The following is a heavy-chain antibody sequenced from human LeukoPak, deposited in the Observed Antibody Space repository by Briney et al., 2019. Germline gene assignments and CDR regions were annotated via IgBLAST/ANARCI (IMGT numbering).Heavy chain of an antibody. D-gene: IGHD6-19*01. CDR3: ARMSIAVAGTGFSNFDY. CDR1: GFTFSSYS. V-gene: IGHV3-48*01. Sequence: GGSLRLSCAASGFTFSSYSMNWVRQAPGKGLEWVSYISSSSSTIYYADSVKGRFTISRDNAKNSLYLQMNSLRAEDTAVYYCARMSIAVAGTGFSNFDYWGQGTLVTVSS. J-gene: IGHJ4*02. CDR2: ISSSSSTI.